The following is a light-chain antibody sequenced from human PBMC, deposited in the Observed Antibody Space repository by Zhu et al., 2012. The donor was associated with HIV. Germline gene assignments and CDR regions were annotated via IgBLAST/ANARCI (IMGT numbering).Light chain of an antibody. CDR1: QTFSRY. J-gene: IGKJ2*01. V-gene: IGKV1-39*01. Sequence: DIQMTQSPSSLSASVGDRVTITCRSSQTFSRYLNWFQQKAGEAPKVLIFAASTLQSGVPSRFSGSGSGTDFTLTISSLQPEDVGTYYCQQSFSTPYTFGQGTKVEIK. CDR2: AAS. CDR3: QQSFSTPYT.